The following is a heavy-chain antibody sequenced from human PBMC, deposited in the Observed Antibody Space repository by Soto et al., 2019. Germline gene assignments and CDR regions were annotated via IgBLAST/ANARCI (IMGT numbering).Heavy chain of an antibody. CDR2: IIPIFGTA. V-gene: IGHV1-69*12. CDR3: ARDEPTYYYDSSGYAQCDP. J-gene: IGHJ5*02. D-gene: IGHD3-22*01. Sequence: QVQLVQSGAEVKKPGSSVKVSCKASGGTFSSYAISWVRQAPGQGLEWMGGIIPIFGTANYAQKFQGRVTITADEPTSTAYMELSSLRSEDTAVYYCARDEPTYYYDSSGYAQCDPWGQGTLVTVSS. CDR1: GGTFSSYA.